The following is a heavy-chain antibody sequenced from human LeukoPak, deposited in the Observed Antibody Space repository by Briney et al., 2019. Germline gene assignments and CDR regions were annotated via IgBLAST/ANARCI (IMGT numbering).Heavy chain of an antibody. V-gene: IGHV3-48*03. CDR2: IRNSGTNI. J-gene: IGHJ4*02. CDR3: VRDALVTPAYFDN. CDR1: GFTFSSYA. Sequence: PGGSLRLSCAASGFTFSSYAMSWVRQAPGKGLEWVSYIRNSGTNIYYADSVKGRFTISRDNAKNSLYLEMNSLRAEDTALYYCVRDALVTPAYFDNWGQGTLVTVSS. D-gene: IGHD4-23*01.